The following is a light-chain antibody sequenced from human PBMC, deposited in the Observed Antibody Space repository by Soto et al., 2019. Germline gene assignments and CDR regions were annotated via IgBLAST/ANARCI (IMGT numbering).Light chain of an antibody. CDR1: QSVSSN. Sequence: EIVMTQSPATLSVSPGERATLSCRASQSVSSNLAWYQQKPGHAPRPPLLWXTTRAPCNPGRVSWSWSGTEFTLTISSLQSEDFSVYYCQPYTNWPRPSGQGTTADIK. J-gene: IGKJ1*01. V-gene: IGKV3-15*01. CDR3: QPYTNWPRP. CDR2: XT.